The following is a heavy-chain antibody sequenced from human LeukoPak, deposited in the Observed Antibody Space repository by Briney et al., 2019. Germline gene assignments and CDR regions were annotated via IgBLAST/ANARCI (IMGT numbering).Heavy chain of an antibody. D-gene: IGHD3-16*02. J-gene: IGHJ3*01. Sequence: SVNVSCKASGDTFSRYVITWVRQAPGQGLEGMGRIIPTLDVANFAQKFKGRVTITADKSTNTAHLELSSLRSEDTAAYYCTREGVYSPDPTSYHRLPFDFWGEGTVVTVSS. CDR3: TREGVYSPDPTSYHRLPFDF. V-gene: IGHV1-69*04. CDR2: IIPTLDVA. CDR1: GDTFSRYV.